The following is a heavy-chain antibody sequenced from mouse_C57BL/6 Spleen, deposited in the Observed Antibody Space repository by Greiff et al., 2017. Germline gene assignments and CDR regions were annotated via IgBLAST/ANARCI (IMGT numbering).Heavy chain of an antibody. CDR2: LNPNNGGT. J-gene: IGHJ2*01. CDR3: ARENDYYGSSSFDY. Sequence: EVQLQQSGPELVKPGASVKISCKASGYTFTDYYMNWVKQSHGKSLEWIGDLNPNNGGTSYNQKFKGKATLTVDKSSSTAYMELRSLTSEDSAVYYWARENDYYGSSSFDYWGQGTTLTVSS. CDR1: GYTFTDYY. V-gene: IGHV1-26*01. D-gene: IGHD1-1*01.